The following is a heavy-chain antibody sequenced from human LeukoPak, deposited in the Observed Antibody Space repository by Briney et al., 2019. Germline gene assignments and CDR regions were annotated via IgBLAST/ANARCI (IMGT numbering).Heavy chain of an antibody. D-gene: IGHD1-1*01. Sequence: GGSLRLSCAASGFTFSSYGMHWVRQAPGKGPEWVAFIRYDGSDKFYADSVKGPFTISRDNSKNTLYLQMNSLRVEDTGVYYCAKELEEKNYYYYYMDVWGKGTTVTISS. CDR1: GFTFSSYG. CDR3: AKELEEKNYYYYYMDV. J-gene: IGHJ6*03. V-gene: IGHV3-30*02. CDR2: IRYDGSDK.